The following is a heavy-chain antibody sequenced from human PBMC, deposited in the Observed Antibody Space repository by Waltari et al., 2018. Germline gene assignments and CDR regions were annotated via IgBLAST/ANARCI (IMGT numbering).Heavy chain of an antibody. D-gene: IGHD3-22*01. CDR1: GYTFTDYY. J-gene: IGHJ3*02. CDR3: ATVGSGDSSGYEAFDI. CDR2: FDPEDGET. Sequence: EVQLVQSGAEVKKPGATVKISCKVSGYTFTDYYMPWGQQPPGKGLEWMGLFDPEDGETIYAEKFQGRVTITADTSTDTAYMELSSLRSEDTAVYYCATVGSGDSSGYEAFDIWGQGTMVTVSS. V-gene: IGHV1-69-2*01.